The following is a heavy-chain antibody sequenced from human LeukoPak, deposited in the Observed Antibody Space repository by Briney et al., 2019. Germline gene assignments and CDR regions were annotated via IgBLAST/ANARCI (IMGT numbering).Heavy chain of an antibody. Sequence: GGSLRLSCAASGFTFSSYAMSWVCQAPGKGLEWVSAISGSGGSTYYADSVKGRFTISRDNSKNTLYLQMNSLRAEDTAVYYCAKGGYSYGYNYYYYYGMDVWGQGTTVTVSS. J-gene: IGHJ6*02. D-gene: IGHD5-18*01. CDR3: AKGGYSYGYNYYYYYGMDV. CDR2: ISGSGGST. V-gene: IGHV3-23*01. CDR1: GFTFSSYA.